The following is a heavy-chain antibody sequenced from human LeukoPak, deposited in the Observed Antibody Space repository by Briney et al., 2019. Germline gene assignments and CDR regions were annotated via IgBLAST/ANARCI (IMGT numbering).Heavy chain of an antibody. CDR2: IIPIFGTA. V-gene: IGHV1-69*05. CDR1: GGTFSSYA. J-gene: IGHJ4*02. CDR3: ARDLNDYGDYSFDY. Sequence: ASVKVSCKASGGTFSSYAISWVRQAPGQGLEWMGGIIPIFGTANYAQKFQGRVTITTDESTSTAYMELSSLRSEDTAVYCCARDLNDYGDYSFDYWGQGTLVTVSS. D-gene: IGHD4-17*01.